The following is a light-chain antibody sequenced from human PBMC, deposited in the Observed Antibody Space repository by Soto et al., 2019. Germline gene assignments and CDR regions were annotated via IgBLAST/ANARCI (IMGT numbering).Light chain of an antibody. CDR2: EVS. CDR3: SSYTSSSPRV. Sequence: QSALTQPASVSGSPGQSITISCTGTSSDVGGYNYVSWYQQHPGKAPKLMIYEVSNRPSGASNRFSGSKSGNTASLTISGLQGEDEADYYCSSYTSSSPRVFGGGTKLTVL. CDR1: SSDVGGYNY. V-gene: IGLV2-14*01. J-gene: IGLJ3*02.